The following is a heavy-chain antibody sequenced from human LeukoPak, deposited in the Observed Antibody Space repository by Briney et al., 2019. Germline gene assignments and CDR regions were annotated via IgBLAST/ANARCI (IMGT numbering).Heavy chain of an antibody. D-gene: IGHD4-23*01. J-gene: IGHJ4*02. CDR3: ASGYGGNLVDY. CDR1: GGSISSYY. V-gene: IGHV4-59*01. Sequence: SETLSLTCTVSGGSISSYYWSWIRQPPGKGLEWIGYIYYSGSTNYNPSLKSRVTISVDTSKNQFSLKLSSVTAADTAVYYCASGYGGNLVDYWGQGTLVTVSS. CDR2: IYYSGST.